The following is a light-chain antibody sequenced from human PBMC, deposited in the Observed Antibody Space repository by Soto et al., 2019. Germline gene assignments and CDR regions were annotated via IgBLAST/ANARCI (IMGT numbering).Light chain of an antibody. CDR1: SSDVGGYNY. CDR2: DVS. V-gene: IGLV2-14*03. Sequence: QSALTQPASVSGSPGQSITISCTGTSSDVGGYNYVSWYQQHPGKAPKLIIFDVSNRPSGVSDRFSGSKSANTASLTISGLRAEDGADYYCSSYTSSSTVIFGGGTKLTVL. CDR3: SSYTSSSTVI. J-gene: IGLJ2*01.